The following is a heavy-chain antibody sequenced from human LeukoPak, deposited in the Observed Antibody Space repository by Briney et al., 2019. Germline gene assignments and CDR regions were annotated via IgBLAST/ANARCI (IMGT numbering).Heavy chain of an antibody. CDR1: GFTFSDYN. V-gene: IGHV3-11*01. Sequence: GGSLRLSCAASGFTFSDYNMRWIRQAPGKGLEWVSSISRSGSTKYYADSVKGRFTISRDNAKNSLFLQMNSLRAEDTAVYYCARDSQYNYDGSDYGGTNFDYWGQGILVTVSS. CDR3: ARDSQYNYDGSDYGGTNFDY. CDR2: ISRSGSTK. D-gene: IGHD3-22*01. J-gene: IGHJ4*02.